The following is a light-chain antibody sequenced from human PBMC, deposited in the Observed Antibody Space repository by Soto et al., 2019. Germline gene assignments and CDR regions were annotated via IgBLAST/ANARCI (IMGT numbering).Light chain of an antibody. CDR1: QSVSTY. CDR3: QQRDNWLRT. J-gene: IGKJ1*01. Sequence: EIVLTQSPATLSLSPGERATLSCRASQSVSTYLAWYQQKPGQAPRLLIYDASNRATGIPARFSGSGSGTDFTLTISSLEPEDFAFYYCQQRDNWLRTFGQGTKVNIK. V-gene: IGKV3-11*01. CDR2: DAS.